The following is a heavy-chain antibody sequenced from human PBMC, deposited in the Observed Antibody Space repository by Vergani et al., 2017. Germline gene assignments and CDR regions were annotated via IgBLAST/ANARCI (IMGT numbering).Heavy chain of an antibody. Sequence: QVQLVESGGGVVQPGRSLRLSCAASGFTFSSYAMHWVRQAPGKGLEWVAVISYDGSNKYYADSVKGRFTISRDNSKNTLYLQMNSLRAEDTAVYYCARENPKTYSSGWYFDYWGQGTLVTVSS. CDR3: ARENPKTYSSGWYFDY. CDR2: ISYDGSNK. J-gene: IGHJ4*02. CDR1: GFTFSSYA. D-gene: IGHD6-19*01. V-gene: IGHV3-30*04.